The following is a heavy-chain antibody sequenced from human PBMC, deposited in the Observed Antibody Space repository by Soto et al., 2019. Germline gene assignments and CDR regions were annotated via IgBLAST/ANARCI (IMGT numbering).Heavy chain of an antibody. CDR2: ISYDGSNK. CDR1: GFTFSSYA. Sequence: GGSLRLSCAASGFTFSSYAMHWVRQAPGKGLEWVAVISYDGSNKYYADSVKGRFTISRDNSKNTLYLQMNSLRAEDTAVYYCARARGYSSSWYRGDWFDPWGQGTLVTISS. D-gene: IGHD6-13*01. V-gene: IGHV3-30-3*01. J-gene: IGHJ5*02. CDR3: ARARGYSSSWYRGDWFDP.